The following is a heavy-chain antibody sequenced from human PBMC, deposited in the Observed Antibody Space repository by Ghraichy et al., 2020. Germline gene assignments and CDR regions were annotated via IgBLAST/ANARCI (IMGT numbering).Heavy chain of an antibody. V-gene: IGHV3-23*01. CDR2: ISGSGGST. CDR1: GFTFSSYA. Sequence: GGSLRLSCAASGFTFSSYAMSWVRQAPGKGLEWVSAISGSGGSTYYADSVKGRFTISRDNSKNTLYLQMNSLRAEDTAVYYCARGLLWFGELSLFDYWGQGTLVTVSS. J-gene: IGHJ4*02. CDR3: ARGLLWFGELSLFDY. D-gene: IGHD3-10*01.